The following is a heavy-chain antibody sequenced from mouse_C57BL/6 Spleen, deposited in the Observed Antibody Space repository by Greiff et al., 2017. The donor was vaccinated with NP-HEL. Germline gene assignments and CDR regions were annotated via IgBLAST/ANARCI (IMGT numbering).Heavy chain of an antibody. CDR3: AIRKYYGYDYAMDY. V-gene: IGHV1-39*01. J-gene: IGHJ4*01. Sequence: VQLQQSGPELVKPGASVKISCKASGYSFTDYNMNWVKQSNGKSLEWIGVINPNYGTTSYNQKFKGKATLTVDQSSSTAYMQLNSLTSEDSAVYYCAIRKYYGYDYAMDYWGQGTSVTVSS. CDR1: GYSFTDYN. CDR2: INPNYGTT. D-gene: IGHD2-2*01.